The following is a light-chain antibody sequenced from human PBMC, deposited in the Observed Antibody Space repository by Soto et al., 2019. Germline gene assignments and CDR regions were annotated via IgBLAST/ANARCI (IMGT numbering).Light chain of an antibody. CDR3: QQYGSSPWT. CDR2: GAS. J-gene: IGKJ1*01. CDR1: QSVSSNY. Sequence: ELVLTQSPGTLSLSPGERATLSCRASQSVSSNYLAWYQQKPGQAPRPLIYGASSRATGIPDRFSGSGAGTDVTLTISRLEPEDFAVYYCQQYGSSPWTFGQGTKVEIK. V-gene: IGKV3-20*01.